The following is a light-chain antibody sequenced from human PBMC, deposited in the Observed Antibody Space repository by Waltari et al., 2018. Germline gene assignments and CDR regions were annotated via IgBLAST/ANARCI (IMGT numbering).Light chain of an antibody. CDR1: QNIRDS. Sequence: IQMTQSPSSLSASVGDIVTITCRASQNIRDSLAWYQEKPGKAPKLLLYDAASLEGGVPSRFSGSGYGTDFALTISSLQPEDFATYYCQQYYSTPVTFGQGTRLEIK. V-gene: IGKV1-NL1*01. CDR2: DAA. CDR3: QQYYSTPVT. J-gene: IGKJ5*01.